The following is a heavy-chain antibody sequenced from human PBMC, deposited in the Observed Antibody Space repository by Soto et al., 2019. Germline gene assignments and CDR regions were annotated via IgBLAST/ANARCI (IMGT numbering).Heavy chain of an antibody. D-gene: IGHD3-10*01. CDR1: SGSISSSNW. CDR2: IYHSGST. V-gene: IGHV4-4*02. CDR3: ARETTYYYGSGSYSWFDY. J-gene: IGHJ4*02. Sequence: QVQLQESGPGLVKPSGTLSLTCAVSSGSISSSNWWRWVRQPPGKGLEWIGEIYHSGSTNYNPSLKSRVTISVDKPKNQLSLKLSSVTAADTAVYYCARETTYYYGSGSYSWFDYWGQGTLVTVSS.